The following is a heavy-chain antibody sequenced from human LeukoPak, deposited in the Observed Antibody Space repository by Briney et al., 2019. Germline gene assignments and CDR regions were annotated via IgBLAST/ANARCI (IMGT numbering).Heavy chain of an antibody. CDR3: ARHKLFGGNSFDY. CDR2: IYYSGST. Sequence: SETLSLTCTVSGGSISSSSYYWGWIRQPPGKGLEWIGSIYYSGSTYYNPSLKSRVTISVDTSKNQFSLKLSSVTAADTAVYYCARHKLFGGNSFDYSGQGTLVTASP. CDR1: GGSISSSSYY. V-gene: IGHV4-39*01. J-gene: IGHJ4*02. D-gene: IGHD4-23*01.